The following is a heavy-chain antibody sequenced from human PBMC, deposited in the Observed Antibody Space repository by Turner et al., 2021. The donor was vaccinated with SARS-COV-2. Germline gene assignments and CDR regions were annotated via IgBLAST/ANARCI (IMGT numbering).Heavy chain of an antibody. V-gene: IGHV3-23*04. Sequence: EVQLVESGGGLVQPGGSLRLSCAASGFTFSSYWMTWVRRTPGKGLEWVSVISGSGGGTHYADSVKGRFTISRDNSKNTLYLQMDSLRAEDTAVYYCAKDLRGITYYYGSGTYEVIDYWGQGTLVTVSS. D-gene: IGHD3-10*01. CDR3: AKDLRGITYYYGSGTYEVIDY. CDR2: ISGSGGGT. CDR1: GFTFSSYW. J-gene: IGHJ4*02.